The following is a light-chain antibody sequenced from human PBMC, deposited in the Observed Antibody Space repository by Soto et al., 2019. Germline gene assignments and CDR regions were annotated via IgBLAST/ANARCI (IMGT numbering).Light chain of an antibody. CDR3: QQYDDWPEP. Sequence: QSPATLSVSPGERATLSCRASQNVRSNLAWYQQKPGQAPRLLIYGASTRATGIPARFSGRGSGTEFILTISSLQPEDFAVYYCQQYDDWPEPFGQGTKVDI. CDR1: QNVRSN. V-gene: IGKV3-15*01. J-gene: IGKJ1*01. CDR2: GAS.